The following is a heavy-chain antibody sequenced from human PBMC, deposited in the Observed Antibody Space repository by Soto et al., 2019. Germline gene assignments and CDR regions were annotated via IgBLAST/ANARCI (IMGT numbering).Heavy chain of an antibody. CDR2: ISAYNGNT. V-gene: IGHV1-18*01. CDR1: GYTFTSYG. D-gene: IGHD2-15*01. J-gene: IGHJ4*02. Sequence: QVQLVQSGAEVKKPGASVKVSCKASGYTFTSYGISWVRQAPGQGLEWMGWISAYNGNTNYAQKLQGRVTMTTDTSTSKAYMELRSLRSDDTAVYYCARDSGGSGSGGSCYYFDYWGQGTLVTVSS. CDR3: ARDSGGSGSGGSCYYFDY.